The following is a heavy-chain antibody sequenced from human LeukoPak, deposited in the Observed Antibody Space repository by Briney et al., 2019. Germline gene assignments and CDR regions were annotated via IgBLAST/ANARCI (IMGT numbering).Heavy chain of an antibody. J-gene: IGHJ2*01. CDR3: ARVGTGSWYFDL. CDR1: GLTFGNYW. V-gene: IGHV3-74*01. CDR2: INPDGGRI. D-gene: IGHD3-10*01. Sequence: PGGSLRLSWAASGLTFGNYWMPWVRKAPGKGLVWVSRINPDGGRISYADSVQGRFTISRDNAKNTVYLQMNSLRAEDTAVYYCARVGTGSWYFDLWGRGTLVTFSS.